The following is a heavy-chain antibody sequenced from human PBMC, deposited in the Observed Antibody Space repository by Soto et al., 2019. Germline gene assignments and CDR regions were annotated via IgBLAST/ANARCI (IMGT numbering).Heavy chain of an antibody. D-gene: IGHD3-10*01. CDR3: ARDNIPPWIWGVTKIQYYYYYGMDV. J-gene: IGHJ6*02. Sequence: ASVKVSCKASGYTFTSYGISWVRQAPGQGLEWMGWISAYNGNTNYAQKLQGRVTMTTDTSTSTAYMELRSLRSDDTAVYYCARDNIPPWIWGVTKIQYYYYYGMDVWGQGTTVTVSS. CDR2: ISAYNGNT. V-gene: IGHV1-18*01. CDR1: GYTFTSYG.